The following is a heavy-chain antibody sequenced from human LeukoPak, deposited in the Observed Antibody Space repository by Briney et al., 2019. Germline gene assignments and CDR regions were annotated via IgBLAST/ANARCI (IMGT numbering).Heavy chain of an antibody. J-gene: IGHJ4*02. D-gene: IGHD1-26*01. Sequence: ASVKVSCKASGYTFTGYYMHWVRQAPGQGLEWTGWINPNSGGTNYAQKFQGRVTMTRDTSISTAYMELSRLRSDDTAVYYCARGKVGATQPGSYWGQGTLVTVSS. V-gene: IGHV1-2*02. CDR2: INPNSGGT. CDR3: ARGKVGATQPGSY. CDR1: GYTFTGYY.